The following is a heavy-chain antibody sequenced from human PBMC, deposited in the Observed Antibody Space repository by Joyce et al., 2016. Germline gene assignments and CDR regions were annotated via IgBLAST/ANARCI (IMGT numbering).Heavy chain of an antibody. D-gene: IGHD3-3*01. CDR3: AKDRGGFGVVISSYLDY. V-gene: IGHV3-43*01. CDR1: GFIFDDYT. J-gene: IGHJ4*02. CDR2: ISWDGGST. Sequence: EVQLVESGGVVVQPGGSLRLSCAASGFIFDDYTMHWVRQAPGKGLEWVSLISWDGGSTYYADSVKGRFTISRDNSKNSLYLQMNSLRTEDTALYYCAKDRGGFGVVISSYLDYWGQGTLVTVSS.